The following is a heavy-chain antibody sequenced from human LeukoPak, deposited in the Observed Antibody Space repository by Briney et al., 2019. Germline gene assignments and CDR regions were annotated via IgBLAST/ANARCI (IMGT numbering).Heavy chain of an antibody. J-gene: IGHJ4*02. V-gene: IGHV4-34*01. CDR1: GGSFSGYY. CDR2: INHSGST. CDR3: ASSPGY. D-gene: IGHD3-10*01. Sequence: SETLSLTCAVYGGSFSGYYWSWIRQPPGKGLEWIGEINHSGSTNYNPSLKSRVTISVNTSKNQFSLKLSSATAADTAVYYCASSPGYWGQGTLVTVSS.